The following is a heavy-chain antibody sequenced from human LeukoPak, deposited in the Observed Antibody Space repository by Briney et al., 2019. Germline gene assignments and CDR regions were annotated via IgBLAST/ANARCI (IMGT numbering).Heavy chain of an antibody. Sequence: GGSLRLSCAASGFTFSSYWMSWVRQAPGKGLEWVANIKQDGSEKYYVDSVKGRFTISRDNAKNSLYLQMNSLRAEDTAVYYCARIHNYYDFWSGFMGIDAFDIWGQGTMVTASS. CDR1: GFTFSSYW. D-gene: IGHD3-3*01. V-gene: IGHV3-7*01. CDR3: ARIHNYYDFWSGFMGIDAFDI. J-gene: IGHJ3*02. CDR2: IKQDGSEK.